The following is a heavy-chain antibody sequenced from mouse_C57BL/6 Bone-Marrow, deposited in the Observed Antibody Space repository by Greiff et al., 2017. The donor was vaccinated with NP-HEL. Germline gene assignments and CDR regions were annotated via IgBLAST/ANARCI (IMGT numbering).Heavy chain of an antibody. CDR2: IHPNSGST. J-gene: IGHJ1*03. Sequence: VKLVESGAELVKPGASVKLSCKASGYTFTSYWMHWVKQRPGQGLEWIGMIHPNSGSTNYNEKFKSKATLAVDKSSSTAYMQLSSLTSEDSAVYYCARYGNWYFDVWGTGTTVTVSS. CDR1: GYTFTSYW. D-gene: IGHD1-1*02. V-gene: IGHV1-64*01. CDR3: ARYGNWYFDV.